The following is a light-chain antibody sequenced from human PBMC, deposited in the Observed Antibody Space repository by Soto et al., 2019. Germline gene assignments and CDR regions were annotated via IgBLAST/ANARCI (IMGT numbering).Light chain of an antibody. CDR2: AAS. Sequence: DIQMTQSPSSLSASVGDRVTMTCRASETISTFLNWYQHKPGKAPKLLISAASHLQRGVPSRFSGSGSGTEFTLTINGLQPEDFASYYCQHYNSYSEAFGQGTKVELK. CDR3: QHYNSYSEA. J-gene: IGKJ1*01. CDR1: ETISTF. V-gene: IGKV1-39*01.